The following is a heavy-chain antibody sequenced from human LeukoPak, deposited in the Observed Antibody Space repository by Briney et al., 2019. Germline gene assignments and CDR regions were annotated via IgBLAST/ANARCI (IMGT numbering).Heavy chain of an antibody. CDR2: IYYSGST. CDR3: ARAAERQVAFDI. J-gene: IGHJ3*02. V-gene: IGHV4-59*11. D-gene: IGHD1-1*01. Sequence: SETLSLTCTVSGGSISSHYWSWIRQPPGKGLEWIGYIYYSGSTNYNPSLKSRVTISVDTSKNQFSLKLSSVTAADTAVYYCARAAERQVAFDIWGQGTMVTVSS. CDR1: GGSISSHY.